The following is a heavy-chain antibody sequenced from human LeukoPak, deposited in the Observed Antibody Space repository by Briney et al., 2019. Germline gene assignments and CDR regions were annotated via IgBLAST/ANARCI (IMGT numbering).Heavy chain of an antibody. CDR2: ISSSSRMV. Sequence: KSGGSLRLSCGGSGFALNDYYVNWLRQAPGKGLEWIAYISSSSRMVNYADSVKGRFTVSRDYAKNSVYLEMTSLRGEDTAVYFCARVHNTIYWGQGILVSVSS. D-gene: IGHD5-24*01. CDR1: GFALNDYY. J-gene: IGHJ4*02. CDR3: ARVHNTIY. V-gene: IGHV3-11*04.